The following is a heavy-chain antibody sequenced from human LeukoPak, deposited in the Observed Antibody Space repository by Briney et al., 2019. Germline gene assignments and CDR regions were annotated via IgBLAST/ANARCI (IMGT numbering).Heavy chain of an antibody. CDR2: INPNSGGT. D-gene: IGHD5-24*01. CDR3: ARDRAEMATISEYYYYMDV. J-gene: IGHJ6*03. CDR1: GYTFTGYY. Sequence: GASVKVSCKASGYTFTGYYMHWVRQAPGQGLEWMGWINPNSGGTNYAQKFQGRVTMTRDTSISTAYMELSRLRSDDTAVYYCARDRAEMATISEYYYYMDVWGKGTTVTVSS. V-gene: IGHV1-2*02.